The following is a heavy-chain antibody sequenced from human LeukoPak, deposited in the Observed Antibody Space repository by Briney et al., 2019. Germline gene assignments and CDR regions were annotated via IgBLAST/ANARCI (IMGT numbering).Heavy chain of an antibody. CDR3: ARVYSSSWYSGYLYMDV. CDR1: GFTFSSYS. D-gene: IGHD6-13*01. CDR2: INSRSSTI. Sequence: PGGSLRLSCAASGFTFSSYSMNWVRQAPGKGLEWVSYINSRSSTIYYADSVKGRFTISRDNGKKSLYLQMNSLRAEDTAVYYCARVYSSSWYSGYLYMDVWGKGTTVTVSS. V-gene: IGHV3-48*04. J-gene: IGHJ6*03.